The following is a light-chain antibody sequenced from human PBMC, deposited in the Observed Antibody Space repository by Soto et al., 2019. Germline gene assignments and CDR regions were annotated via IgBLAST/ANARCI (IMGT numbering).Light chain of an antibody. J-gene: IGKJ2*01. CDR3: QHYNTFPLYS. Sequence: EIVMTQSPATLSVSPGDGATLSCRASQSVRSNVAWYQQKPGQAPRLLIYGASTRATGIPARFSGSGSGTDLTLTISSLQSEDFAVYYCQHYNTFPLYSFGQGTKLEIK. CDR2: GAS. V-gene: IGKV3-15*01. CDR1: QSVRSN.